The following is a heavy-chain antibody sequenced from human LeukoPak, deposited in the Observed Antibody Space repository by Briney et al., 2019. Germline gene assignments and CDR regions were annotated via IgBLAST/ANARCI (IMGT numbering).Heavy chain of an antibody. Sequence: GGSLRLSCAASGFTFSSYAMHWVRQAPGKGLEWVAVISHDGSSKFYTDSVKGRYTISRDNSKNTIYLQMNSLRADDTAVYYCAKQGRNDFVDSWGQGTLVTVSS. J-gene: IGHJ4*02. V-gene: IGHV3-30-3*02. CDR2: ISHDGSSK. CDR1: GFTFSSYA. D-gene: IGHD3-3*01. CDR3: AKQGRNDFVDS.